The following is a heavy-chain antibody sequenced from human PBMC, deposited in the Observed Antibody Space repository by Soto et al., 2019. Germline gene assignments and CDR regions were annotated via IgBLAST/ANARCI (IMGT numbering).Heavy chain of an antibody. Sequence: SETLSLTCAVSRYSITSGYYWGWIRQPPGKGLEWMGTIHHTGGTYYNPSLKSRVSMSIDTSKNQFSLRLSSVTAAATAVHYCARVGTDCNSVSCTRGRWFDRWGQGTLGTVFS. D-gene: IGHD2-2*01. CDR2: IHHTGGT. CDR1: RYSITSGYY. CDR3: ARVGTDCNSVSCTRGRWFDR. V-gene: IGHV4-38-2*01. J-gene: IGHJ5*02.